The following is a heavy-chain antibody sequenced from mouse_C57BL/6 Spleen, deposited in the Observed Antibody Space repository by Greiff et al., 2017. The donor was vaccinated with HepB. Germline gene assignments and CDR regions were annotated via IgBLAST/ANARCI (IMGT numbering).Heavy chain of an antibody. V-gene: IGHV5-4*01. CDR1: GFTFSSYA. CDR2: ISDGGSYT. Sequence: EVQVVESGGGLVKPGGSLKLSCAASGFTFSSYAMSWVRQTPEKRLEWVATISDGGSYTYYPDNVKGRFTISRDNAKNNLYLQMSHLKSEDTAMYYCARESNGFAYWGQGTLVTVSA. CDR3: ARESNGFAY. J-gene: IGHJ3*01. D-gene: IGHD2-5*01.